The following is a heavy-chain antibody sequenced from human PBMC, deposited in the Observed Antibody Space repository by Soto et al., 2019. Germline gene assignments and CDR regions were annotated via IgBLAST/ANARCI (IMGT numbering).Heavy chain of an antibody. V-gene: IGHV4-61*01. CDR3: ARDPGVGLSARWFDP. D-gene: IGHD2-8*01. CDR2: IYYSGRT. J-gene: IGHJ5*02. Sequence: QVQLQESGPGLVKPSETLTLTCTVSGGSVNNGNYYWSWIRQPPGKGLEWIGHIYYSGRTNYNPSLKSRVIISIDTSTKQFSLKLSSVTAADTAVYFCARDPGVGLSARWFDPWGQGALVTVSS. CDR1: GGSVNNGNYY.